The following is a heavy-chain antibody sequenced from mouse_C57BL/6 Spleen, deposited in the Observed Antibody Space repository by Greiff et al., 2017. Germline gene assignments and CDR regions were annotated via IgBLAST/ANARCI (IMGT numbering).Heavy chain of an antibody. Sequence: QVQLQQSGAELVKPGASVKLSCKASGYTFTSYCMHWVKQRPGQGLEWIGMIHPNSGSTNYNEKFKSKATLTADKSSSTAYMQLSSLPSEDSAVYYYAKGETTVVAGFDYWGQGTTLTVSA. V-gene: IGHV1-64*01. D-gene: IGHD1-1*01. CDR1: GYTFTSYC. CDR3: AKGETTVVAGFDY. J-gene: IGHJ2*01. CDR2: IHPNSGST.